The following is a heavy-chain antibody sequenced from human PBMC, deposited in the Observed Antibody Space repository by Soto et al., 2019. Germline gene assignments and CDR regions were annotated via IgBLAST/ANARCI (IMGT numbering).Heavy chain of an antibody. CDR1: GFTFSSYA. CDR2: ISGSGGST. Sequence: PGGSLRLSCAASGFTFSSYAMSWVRQAPGKGLEWVSAISGSGGSTYYADSVKGRFTISRDNSKNTLYLQMNSLRAEDTAVYYCATPYEGSRYCSSTSCYIFDYWGQGTLVTVSS. CDR3: ATPYEGSRYCSSTSCYIFDY. V-gene: IGHV3-23*01. D-gene: IGHD2-2*02. J-gene: IGHJ4*02.